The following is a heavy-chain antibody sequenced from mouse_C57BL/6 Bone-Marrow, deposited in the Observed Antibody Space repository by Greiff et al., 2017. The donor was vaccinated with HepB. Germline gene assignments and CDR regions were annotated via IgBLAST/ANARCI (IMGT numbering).Heavy chain of an antibody. D-gene: IGHD2-5*01. Sequence: EVKLVESGPGLVKPSQSLSLTCSVTGYSITSGYYWNWIRQFPGNKLEWMGYISYDGSNNYNPSLKNRISITRDTSKNQFFLKLNSVTTEDTATYYCASKSNYAYWGQGTLVTVSA. J-gene: IGHJ3*01. CDR2: ISYDGSN. CDR3: ASKSNYAY. V-gene: IGHV3-6*01. CDR1: GYSITSGYY.